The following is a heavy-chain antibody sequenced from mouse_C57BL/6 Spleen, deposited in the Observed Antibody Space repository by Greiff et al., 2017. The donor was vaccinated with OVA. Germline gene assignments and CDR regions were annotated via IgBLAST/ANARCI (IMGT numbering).Heavy chain of an antibody. CDR2: ISDGGSYT. CDR3: ARDRGLTGHFDY. CDR1: GFTFSSYA. J-gene: IGHJ2*01. D-gene: IGHD4-1*01. Sequence: EVQLQQSGGGLVKPGGSLKLSCAASGFTFSSYAMSWVRQTPEKRLEWVATISDGGSYTYYPDNVKGRFTISRDNAKNNLYLQMSHLKSEDTAMYYCARDRGLTGHFDYWGQGTTLTVSS. V-gene: IGHV5-4*01.